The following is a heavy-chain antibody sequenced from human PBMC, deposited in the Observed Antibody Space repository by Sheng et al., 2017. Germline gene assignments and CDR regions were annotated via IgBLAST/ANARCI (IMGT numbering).Heavy chain of an antibody. CDR2: INHSGST. CDR1: GGSFSGYY. V-gene: IGHV4-34*01. J-gene: IGHJ4*02. D-gene: IGHD3-22*01. Sequence: QVQLQQWGAGLLKPSETLSLTCAVYGGSFSGYYWSWIRQPPGKGLEWIGEINHSGSTNYNPSLKSRVTISVDTSKNQFSLKLSSVTAADTAVYYCARGYSYGSYYYDSSGYYRRNYFDYWGQGTLVTVSS. CDR3: ARGYSYGSYYYDSSGYYRRNYFDY.